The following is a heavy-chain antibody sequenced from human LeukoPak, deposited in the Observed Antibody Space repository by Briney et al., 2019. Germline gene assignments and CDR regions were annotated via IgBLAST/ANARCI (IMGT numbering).Heavy chain of an antibody. CDR2: ISRSSSTI. CDR3: ARYYGDHAGCFDY. CDR1: GFTFSTYS. J-gene: IGHJ4*02. D-gene: IGHD4-17*01. V-gene: IGHV3-48*01. Sequence: GSLRLSCAASGFTFSTYSMSWVRQAPGKGLEWVSYISRSSSTIYYADSVKGRFTISRDNAKNSLYLQMSSLRAEDTAMYYCARYYGDHAGCFDYWGQGTLVTVSS.